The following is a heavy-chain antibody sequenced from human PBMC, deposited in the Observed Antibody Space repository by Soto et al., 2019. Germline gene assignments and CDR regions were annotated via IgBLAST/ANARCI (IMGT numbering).Heavy chain of an antibody. D-gene: IGHD3-22*01. CDR3: ARDYYDSSGYSADFDY. CDR1: GFTFSSYS. CDR2: ISSSSSTI. V-gene: IGHV3-48*01. Sequence: EVQLVESGGGLLQPGGSLRLSCAASGFTFSSYSMNWVRQAPGMGLEWVSYISSSSSTIYYADSVKGRFTISRDNAKNTLYLQMNSLRAEDTAVYYCARDYYDSSGYSADFDYWGQGTLVTVSS. J-gene: IGHJ4*02.